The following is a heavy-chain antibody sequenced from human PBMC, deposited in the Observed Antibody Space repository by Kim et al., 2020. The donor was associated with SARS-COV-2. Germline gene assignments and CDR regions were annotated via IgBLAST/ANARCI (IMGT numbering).Heavy chain of an antibody. CDR1: GYTFTSYG. Sequence: ASVKVSCKASGYTFTSYGISWVRQAPGQGLEWMGWISAYNGNTNYAQKLQGRVTMTTDTSTSTAYMELRSLRSDDTAVYYCARDLPLPNDFWSGYYRDYYYGMDVWGQGTTVTVSS. V-gene: IGHV1-18*04. D-gene: IGHD3-3*01. CDR2: ISAYNGNT. CDR3: ARDLPLPNDFWSGYYRDYYYGMDV. J-gene: IGHJ6*02.